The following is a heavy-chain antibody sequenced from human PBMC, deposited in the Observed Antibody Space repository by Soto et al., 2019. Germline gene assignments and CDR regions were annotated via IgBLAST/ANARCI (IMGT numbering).Heavy chain of an antibody. V-gene: IGHV3-48*01. Sequence: EVQLVESGGGLVQPGGSLRLSCAASGFTFSSYSMNWVRQAPGKGMEWVSYISSSSSTIYYADSVKGRFTISRDNAKNPLYLKMNSLRAEDTAVYYCAREGGDLNWFDPWGQGTLVTVSS. D-gene: IGHD4-17*01. J-gene: IGHJ5*02. CDR2: ISSSSSTI. CDR1: GFTFSSYS. CDR3: AREGGDLNWFDP.